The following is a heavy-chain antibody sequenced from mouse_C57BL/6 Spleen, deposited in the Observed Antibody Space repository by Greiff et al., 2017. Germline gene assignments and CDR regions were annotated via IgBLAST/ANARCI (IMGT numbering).Heavy chain of an antibody. Sequence: EVQGVESGPELVKPGASVKISCKASGYSFTGYYMNWVKQSPEKSLEWIGEINPSTGGTTYNQKFKAKATLTVDKSSSTAYMQLKSLTSEDSAVYYCARSGGYDGYYVYFDVWGTGTTVTVSS. CDR3: ARSGGYDGYYVYFDV. V-gene: IGHV1-42*01. CDR1: GYSFTGYY. D-gene: IGHD2-3*01. J-gene: IGHJ1*03. CDR2: INPSTGGT.